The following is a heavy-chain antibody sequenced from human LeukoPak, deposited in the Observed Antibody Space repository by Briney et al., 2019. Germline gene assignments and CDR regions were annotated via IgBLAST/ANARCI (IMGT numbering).Heavy chain of an antibody. CDR2: ISYSGST. CDR1: GGSISSYY. CDR3: AREGTAGTNLNWFDP. J-gene: IGHJ5*02. D-gene: IGHD1-1*01. V-gene: IGHV4-59*01. Sequence: PSETLSLTCTVSGGSISSYYWGWIRQPPGKGLEWIGYISYSGSTNFNPSLKSRVTISVDTSKNQFSLKLSSVTAADTAVYYCAREGTAGTNLNWFDPWGQGTLVTGSP.